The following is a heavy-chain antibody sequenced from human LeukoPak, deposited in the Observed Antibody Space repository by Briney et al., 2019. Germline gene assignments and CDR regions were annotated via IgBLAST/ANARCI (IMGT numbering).Heavy chain of an antibody. D-gene: IGHD1-1*01. CDR3: ARGRTTTDH. V-gene: IGHV1-2*04. J-gene: IGHJ4*02. CDR2: INPKSGGT. Sequence: ASVKVSCKTSGYTFSVFFMHWVRQAPGQGLEWMGRINPKSGGTNFAQKFQGWVTVTRDTTNSVVYMELTSLTSDDKAVYSCARGRTTTDHWGQGTLVTVSS. CDR1: GYTFSVFF.